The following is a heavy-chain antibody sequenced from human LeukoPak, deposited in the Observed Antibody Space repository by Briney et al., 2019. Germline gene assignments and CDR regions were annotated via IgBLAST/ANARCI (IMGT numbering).Heavy chain of an antibody. J-gene: IGHJ4*02. D-gene: IGHD7-27*01. CDR2: IRYDGSDK. V-gene: IGHV3-30*02. CDR1: GLTFSSSA. Sequence: GGSLRLSCAASGLTFSSSAMHWVRQAPGEGLEWVAFIRYDGSDKYYADSVKGRFTISRDNSKNSLYLQMDSLRTEDTAMYYCAKDLGTSPTPRGYFDYWGQGTLVTVSS. CDR3: AKDLGTSPTPRGYFDY.